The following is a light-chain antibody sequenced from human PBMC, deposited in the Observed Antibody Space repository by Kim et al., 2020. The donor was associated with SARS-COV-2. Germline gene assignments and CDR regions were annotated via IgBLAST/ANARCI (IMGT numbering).Light chain of an antibody. CDR1: QSVSSN. CDR2: GAS. CDR3: QQYNNWPYT. J-gene: IGKJ2*01. V-gene: IGKV3-15*01. Sequence: SVSAGERATLRCRASQSVSSNLAWYQKKPGQAPRLLICGASTRATGIPARFSGSGSGTEFTLTISSLQSEDFAVYYWQQYNNWPYTFGQGTKLEIK.